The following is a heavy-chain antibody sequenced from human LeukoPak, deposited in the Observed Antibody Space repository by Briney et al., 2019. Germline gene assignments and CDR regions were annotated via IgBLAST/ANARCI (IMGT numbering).Heavy chain of an antibody. CDR1: GYSVSGGYY. J-gene: IGHJ6*03. CDR3: ASPAAAIRAYYYYYMDV. CDR2: MYHSGDT. V-gene: IGHV4-38-2*02. D-gene: IGHD2-2*01. Sequence: SETLSLTCTVSGYSVSGGYYWGWIRQPPGKGLEWIGSMYHSGDTYYNPSLKSRVTISVDTSKNQLSLKLSSVTAADTAVYYCASPAAAIRAYYYYYMDVWGKGTTVTVSS.